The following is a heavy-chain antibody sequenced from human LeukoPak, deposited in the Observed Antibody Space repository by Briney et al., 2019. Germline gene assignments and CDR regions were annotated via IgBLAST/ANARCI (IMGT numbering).Heavy chain of an antibody. J-gene: IGHJ4*02. D-gene: IGHD4-17*01. CDR1: GFTFDDYT. CDR3: ARDPYGDPYFDY. V-gene: IGHV3-43*01. CDR2: ISWDGGST. Sequence: PGGSLRLSCAASGFTFDDYTMHWVRQAPGKGLEWVSLISWDGGSTYYADSVKGRFTISRDNSKNTLYLQMNSLRAEDTAVYYCARDPYGDPYFDYWGQGTLVTVSS.